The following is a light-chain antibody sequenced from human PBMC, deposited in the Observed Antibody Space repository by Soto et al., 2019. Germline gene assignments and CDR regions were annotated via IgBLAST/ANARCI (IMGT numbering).Light chain of an antibody. CDR3: QQCYSTPPLT. V-gene: IGKV1-39*01. CDR2: AAS. CDR1: QSISSY. Sequence: DIQMTQSPSSLSASVGDRVTITCRASQSISSYLNWYPQKPGKAPKLLIYAASSLQSGVPSRFSGSGSGTDFTLTMSSLQPEDFATYYCQQCYSTPPLTFGGGTKVESK. J-gene: IGKJ4*01.